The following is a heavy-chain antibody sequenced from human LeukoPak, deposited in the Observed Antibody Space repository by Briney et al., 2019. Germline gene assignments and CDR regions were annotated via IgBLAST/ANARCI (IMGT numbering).Heavy chain of an antibody. D-gene: IGHD6-19*01. V-gene: IGHV3-30*18. Sequence: GGCLRLSCAAAGFTFSSSCMRWVSQAPGKGLEWEAFISYDGSNKYYADSVKGRFTISRDNSKNTLYLQMNSLRAEDTAVYYCAKDPRYSSGPRLYGMDVWGQGTTVTVSS. J-gene: IGHJ6*02. CDR3: AKDPRYSSGPRLYGMDV. CDR2: ISYDGSNK. CDR1: GFTFSSSC.